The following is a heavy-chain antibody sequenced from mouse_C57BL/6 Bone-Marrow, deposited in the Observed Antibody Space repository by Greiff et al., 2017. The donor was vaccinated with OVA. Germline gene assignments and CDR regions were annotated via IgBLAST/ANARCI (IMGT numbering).Heavy chain of an antibody. CDR1: GYTFTDYY. CDR3: ARSRGLRLFAY. D-gene: IGHD1-2*01. Sequence: QVHVKQSGAELVRPGASVKLSCKASGYTFTDYYINWVKQRPGQGLEWIARIYPGSGNTYYNEKFKGKATLTAEKSSSTAYMQLSSLTSEDSAVYFCARSRGLRLFAYWGQGTLVTVSA. CDR2: IYPGSGNT. V-gene: IGHV1-76*01. J-gene: IGHJ3*01.